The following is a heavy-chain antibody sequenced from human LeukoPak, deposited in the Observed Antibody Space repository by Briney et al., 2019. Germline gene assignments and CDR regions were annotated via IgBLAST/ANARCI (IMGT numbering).Heavy chain of an antibody. CDR2: INHSGGT. V-gene: IGHV4-34*01. CDR3: ARARYSGYD. CDR1: GGSFSGYY. D-gene: IGHD5-12*01. Sequence: SETLSLTCAVYGGSFSGYYWSWIRQPPGKGLEWIGEINHSGGTNYNPSLKSRVTISVDTSKNQFSLKLSSVTAADTAVYYCARARYSGYDWGQGTLVTVSS. J-gene: IGHJ4*02.